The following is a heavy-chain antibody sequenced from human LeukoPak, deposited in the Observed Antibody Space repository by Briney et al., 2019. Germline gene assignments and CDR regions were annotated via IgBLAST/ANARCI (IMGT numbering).Heavy chain of an antibody. CDR2: IYNSGST. V-gene: IGHV4-59*01. Sequence: SETLSLTCTVSGGSISTYYWSWIRQSPGKGPEWIGYIYNSGSTSHNPSLASRVTISLDTSKNQFSLKLSSVTAADTAVYYCARAHTLYYFDYWGQGSLVTVSS. J-gene: IGHJ4*02. CDR3: ARAHTLYYFDY. CDR1: GGSISTYY.